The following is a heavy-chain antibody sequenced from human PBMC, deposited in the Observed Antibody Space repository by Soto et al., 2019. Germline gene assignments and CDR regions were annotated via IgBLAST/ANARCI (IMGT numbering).Heavy chain of an antibody. D-gene: IGHD4-17*01. CDR1: GFSLSTGRMG. V-gene: IGHV2-26*01. CDR2: IFSDNER. CDR3: VRMNADSYQFYYAMDV. Sequence: SGPTLVNPTETLTLTCTVSGFSLSTGRMGVSWIRQPPGKALGWLAHIFSDNERSYSTSMQGRLTISKDPSGSQVVLSMTNLDPVDTGTYYCVRMNADSYQFYYAMDVWGRGTTVTVSS. J-gene: IGHJ6*02.